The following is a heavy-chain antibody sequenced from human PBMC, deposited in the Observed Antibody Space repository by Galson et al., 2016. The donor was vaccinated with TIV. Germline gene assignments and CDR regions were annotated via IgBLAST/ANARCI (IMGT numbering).Heavy chain of an antibody. CDR3: AKSLPCVLVVTGDAFDI. V-gene: IGHV4-39*01. CDR2: IYYSGTT. J-gene: IGHJ3*02. Sequence: SETLSLTCTVSSGSISSDSYYWGWVRQPPGKGLEWIGNIYYSGTTYYNPSLKSRVTISVDTSKNQFSLRLTSVTAADTAVYYCAKSLPCVLVVTGDAFDIWGQGTMVTVSS. CDR1: SGSISSDSYY. D-gene: IGHD3-22*01.